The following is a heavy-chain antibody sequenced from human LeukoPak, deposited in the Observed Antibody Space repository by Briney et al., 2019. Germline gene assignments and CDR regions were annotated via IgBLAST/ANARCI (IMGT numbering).Heavy chain of an antibody. CDR3: ARRVHWEQIDY. V-gene: IGHV3-21*01. J-gene: IGHJ4*02. Sequence: GGSLRLSCAASGFTFSSYNINWVRQAPGKGLEWVSFISPSSTYIYYADSVKGRFTVSRDNAKKSLYLQMDRLRAEDTAVYYCARRVHWEQIDYWGQGTLVTVSS. D-gene: IGHD1-26*01. CDR1: GFTFSSYN. CDR2: ISPSSTYI.